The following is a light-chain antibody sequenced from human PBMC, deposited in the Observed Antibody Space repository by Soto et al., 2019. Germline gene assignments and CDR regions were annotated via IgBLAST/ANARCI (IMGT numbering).Light chain of an antibody. CDR1: QSINSF. CDR2: AAS. V-gene: IGKV1-39*01. CDR3: QQSYDIPLT. J-gene: IGKJ1*01. Sequence: DIPMTQSPSSLSASVGDRVTIACRASQSINSFLNWYQHKPGKAPKLLIYAASSLQSGVPSRFSGSGSGTDFTLTISSLQPEDFATYYCQQSYDIPLTFGQGTKVDVK.